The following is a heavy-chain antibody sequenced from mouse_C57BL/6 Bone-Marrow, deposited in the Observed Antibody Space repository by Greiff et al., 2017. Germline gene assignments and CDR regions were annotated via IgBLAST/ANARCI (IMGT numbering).Heavy chain of an antibody. CDR1: GFTFSSYA. CDR2: ISSGGDYI. D-gene: IGHD1-1*01. V-gene: IGHV5-9-1*02. CDR3: TRERGYGSSPYYFDY. Sequence: EVKLMESGEGLVKPGGSLKLSCAASGFTFSSYAMSWVRQTPEKRLEWVAYISSGGDYIYYADTVKGRFTISRDKARNTLYRQMSSLKSEDTAMYYCTRERGYGSSPYYFDYWGQGTTLTVSS. J-gene: IGHJ2*01.